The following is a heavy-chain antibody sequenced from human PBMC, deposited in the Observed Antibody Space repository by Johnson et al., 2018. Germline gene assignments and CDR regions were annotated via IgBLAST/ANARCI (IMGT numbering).Heavy chain of an antibody. CDR2: INPEGSVR. D-gene: IGHD1-26*01. V-gene: IGHV3-7*01. CDR1: KVTFSSYW. CDR3: AREGWDRAFDV. J-gene: IGHJ3*01. Sequence: VQSGGSLRLSCAAXKVTFSSYWMSWVRQAPGKGLEWVANINPEGSVRYFLDSVKGRFTITADNARNSLYLEMNSLRAEDTALYHCAREGWDRAFDVWGQGTTVTVSS.